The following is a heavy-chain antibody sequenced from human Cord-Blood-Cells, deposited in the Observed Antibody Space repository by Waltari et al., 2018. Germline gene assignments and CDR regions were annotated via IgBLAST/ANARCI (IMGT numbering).Heavy chain of an antibody. CDR2: INHSGST. V-gene: IGHV4-34*01. J-gene: IGHJ4*02. D-gene: IGHD6-13*01. CDR1: GGSFSGYY. CDR3: ARGWGIAAAGTGDY. Sequence: QVQLQQWGAGLLKPSETLSLTCAVYGGSFSGYYWSWIRQPPGKGLEWIGEINHSGSTNYNPSLKSRVTRSVDTSKNQFSLKLSSVTAADTAVYYCARGWGIAAAGTGDYWGQGTLVTVSS.